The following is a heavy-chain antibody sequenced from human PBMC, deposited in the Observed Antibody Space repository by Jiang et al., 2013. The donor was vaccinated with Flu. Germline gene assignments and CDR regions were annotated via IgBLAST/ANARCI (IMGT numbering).Heavy chain of an antibody. Sequence: YSQKFQGRVTMTRDTSAKMAYMELNSLGDEDTAVYYCARWKRITLIQGVYDAFDIWGQGTLVTVSS. V-gene: IGHV1-3*01. D-gene: IGHD3-10*01. CDR3: ARWKRITLIQGVYDAFDI. J-gene: IGHJ3*02.